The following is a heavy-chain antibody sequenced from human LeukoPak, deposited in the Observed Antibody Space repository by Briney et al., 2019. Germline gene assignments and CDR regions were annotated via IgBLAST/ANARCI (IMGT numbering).Heavy chain of an antibody. J-gene: IGHJ6*03. CDR3: ATGVYSNLTRNYYYYMDV. CDR2: FDPEDGET. CDR1: GYTLTGLS. D-gene: IGHD4-11*01. V-gene: IGHV1-24*01. Sequence: ASVKVSCKVSGYTLTGLSMHWVRQAPGKGLEWMGGFDPEDGETIYAQKFQGRVTMTGDTSTDTAYMELSSLRSEDTAVYYCATGVYSNLTRNYYYYMDVWGKGTTVTVSS.